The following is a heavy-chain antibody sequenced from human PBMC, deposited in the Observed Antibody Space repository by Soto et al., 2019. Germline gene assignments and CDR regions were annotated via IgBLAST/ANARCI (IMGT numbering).Heavy chain of an antibody. V-gene: IGHV3-74*01. CDR1: GFTFSSYW. CDR2: INSDGSST. Sequence: PGGSLRLSCAASGFTFSSYWMHWVRQAPGKGLVWVSRINSDGSSTSYADSVKGRSTISRDNAKNTLYLQMNSLRAEDTAVYYCAREAEHDSSGYYYVGWFEPWGQGTLVTVSS. CDR3: AREAEHDSSGYYYVGWFEP. D-gene: IGHD3-22*01. J-gene: IGHJ5*02.